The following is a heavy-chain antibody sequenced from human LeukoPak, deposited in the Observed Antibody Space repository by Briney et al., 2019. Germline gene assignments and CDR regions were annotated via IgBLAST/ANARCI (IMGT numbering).Heavy chain of an antibody. Sequence: GGSLRLSCATSGFTFSNAWMSWVRQAPGKGLEWVGRIKSKSDGEITDYAAPVKGRFTISRDDSKNTLYVQMNSLKTEDTAVYYCITHTGYGSKWLLDHWGQGTLVTVSS. V-gene: IGHV3-15*01. CDR3: ITHTGYGSKWLLDH. CDR2: IKSKSDGEIT. CDR1: GFTFSNAW. D-gene: IGHD2-2*01. J-gene: IGHJ4*02.